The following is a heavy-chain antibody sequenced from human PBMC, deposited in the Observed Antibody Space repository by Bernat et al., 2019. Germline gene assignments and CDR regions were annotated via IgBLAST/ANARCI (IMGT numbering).Heavy chain of an antibody. CDR3: ANREGGFGELPGSAFDY. Sequence: QVQLVESGGGVVQPGGSLRLSCAASGFTFSSYGMHWVRQAPGKGLEWVAFIRYDGSNKYYADSVKGRFTITRDNSKNTLYLQMNSLRAEDTAVYYCANREGGFGELPGSAFDYWGQGTLVTVSS. V-gene: IGHV3-30*02. D-gene: IGHD3-10*01. J-gene: IGHJ4*02. CDR1: GFTFSSYG. CDR2: IRYDGSNK.